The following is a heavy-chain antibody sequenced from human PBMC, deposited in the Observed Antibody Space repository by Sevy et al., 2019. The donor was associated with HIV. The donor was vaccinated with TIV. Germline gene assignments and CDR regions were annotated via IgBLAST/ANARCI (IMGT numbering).Heavy chain of an antibody. V-gene: IGHV3-66*01. J-gene: IGHJ4*02. CDR3: ARKGGYRLYYVDC. D-gene: IGHD6-13*01. CDR2: IYSVGST. CDR1: GFTVSSNY. Sequence: GGSLRLSCAASGFTVSSNYMSWVRQAPGKGLEWVSVIYSVGSTYYADSVKGRFIISRDNAKNTPYLQMNGLRGEDTAVLYGARKGGYRLYYVDCWGQGTLVTVS.